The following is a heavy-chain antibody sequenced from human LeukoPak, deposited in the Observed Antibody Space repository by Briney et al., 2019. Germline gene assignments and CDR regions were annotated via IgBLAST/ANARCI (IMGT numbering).Heavy chain of an antibody. CDR1: GFTFSTYS. CDR2: ISSSGAYI. J-gene: IGHJ4*02. D-gene: IGHD3-22*01. Sequence: GGSLRLSCAASGFTFSTYSMNWVRQAPGKGLECVSSISSSGAYIYYADSEKGRFTISRDNAKKSLYLQMNSLRAEDTAIYYCVGNYYDSSGLDYWGQGTLVTVSS. CDR3: VGNYYDSSGLDY. V-gene: IGHV3-21*01.